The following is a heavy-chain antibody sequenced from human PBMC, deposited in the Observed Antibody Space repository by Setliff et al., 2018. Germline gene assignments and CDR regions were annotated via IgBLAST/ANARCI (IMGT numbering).Heavy chain of an antibody. J-gene: IGHJ4*02. CDR1: GYPFISYD. V-gene: IGHV1-8*01. Sequence: ASVKVSCKASGYPFISYDINWVRQAPGQGLEWMGWMNPNSGKTGYAQKFQGRVTVTADESTSTAYMELSSLRSEDTAVYYCARGSVEYSRGWYYFDYWAQGTLVTVSS. D-gene: IGHD6-19*01. CDR2: MNPNSGKT. CDR3: ARGSVEYSRGWYYFDY.